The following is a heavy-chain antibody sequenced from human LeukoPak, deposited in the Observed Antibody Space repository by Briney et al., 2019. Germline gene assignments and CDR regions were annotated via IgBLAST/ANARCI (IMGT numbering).Heavy chain of an antibody. Sequence: GGSLRLSCAASGFTFDYYAMHWVRQVPGKGLEWVSGISWNSGSIGYADSVKGRFTISRDNAENSLYLQMNSLRAEDTALYYCAKDMTIFFLRSTGGMDVWGQGTTVTVS. V-gene: IGHV3-9*01. CDR3: AKDMTIFFLRSTGGMDV. CDR1: GFTFDYYA. CDR2: ISWNSGSI. J-gene: IGHJ6*02. D-gene: IGHD3-9*01.